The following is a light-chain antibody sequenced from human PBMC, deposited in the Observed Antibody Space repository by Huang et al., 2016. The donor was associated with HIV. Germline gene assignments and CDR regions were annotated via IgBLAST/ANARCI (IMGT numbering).Light chain of an antibody. CDR2: AAS. CDR3: QQSYSNTCT. Sequence: DIQMTQSPSSLSASVGDRVIITCRASQSISSYLNWYQQQPGKAPNLLIYAASSWQSGVPSRFSGSGSGTDFTLTIRSLQPEDFATYYCQQSYSNTCTFGAGTKVDVK. J-gene: IGKJ3*01. CDR1: QSISSY. V-gene: IGKV1-39*01.